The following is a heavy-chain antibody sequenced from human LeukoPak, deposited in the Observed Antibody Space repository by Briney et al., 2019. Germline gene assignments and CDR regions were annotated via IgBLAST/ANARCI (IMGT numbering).Heavy chain of an antibody. CDR3: ANQHMDYFDY. V-gene: IGHV3-48*01. Sequence: GGSLRLSCAASGFTFSSYSMNWVRQAPGEGLEWVSYISSLSGTIYYADSVKGRFTISRDNAKNSVYLQMDSLRAEDTAVYYCANQHMDYFDYWGQGTLVTVSS. J-gene: IGHJ4*02. D-gene: IGHD2-21*01. CDR2: ISSLSGTI. CDR1: GFTFSSYS.